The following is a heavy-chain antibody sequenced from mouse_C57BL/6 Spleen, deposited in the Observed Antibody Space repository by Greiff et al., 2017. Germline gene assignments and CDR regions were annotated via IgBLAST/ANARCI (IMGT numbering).Heavy chain of an antibody. CDR1: GYTFTDYA. Sequence: LQQSGAALVRPGASVTLSCKASGYTFTDYAMHWVKQTPVHGLEWIGAIDPETGGTAYNQKFKGKAILTADKSSSTAYMKLRSLTSEDSAVYYCTRPTVVAHFDYWGQGTTLTVSS. J-gene: IGHJ2*01. CDR3: TRPTVVAHFDY. CDR2: IDPETGGT. V-gene: IGHV1-15*01. D-gene: IGHD1-1*01.